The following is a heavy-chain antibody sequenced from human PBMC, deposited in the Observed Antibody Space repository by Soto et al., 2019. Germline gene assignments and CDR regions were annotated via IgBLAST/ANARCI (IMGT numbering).Heavy chain of an antibody. CDR1: GGTFSSYA. V-gene: IGHV1-69*01. D-gene: IGHD1-7*01. Sequence: QVQLVQSGAEVKKPGSSVKVSCKASGGTFSSYAISWVRQAPGQGLEWMGGILPIFGTANYAQKFQGRVTITADESTSTAYMELSSLRSEDTAVYYCASFIRWNYPYYYYGMDVWGQGTTVTVSS. CDR3: ASFIRWNYPYYYYGMDV. CDR2: ILPIFGTA. J-gene: IGHJ6*02.